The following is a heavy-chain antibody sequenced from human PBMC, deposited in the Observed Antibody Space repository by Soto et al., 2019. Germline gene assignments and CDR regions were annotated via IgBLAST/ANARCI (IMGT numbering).Heavy chain of an antibody. D-gene: IGHD3-22*01. Sequence: SETLSLTCTVSGGSISSYYWSWIRQPPGKGLEWIGYIYYSGSTNYNPSLKSRVTISVDTSKNQFSLKPSSVTAADTAVYYCARTGHYYDSSGYYYYYYGMDVWGQGTTVTVSS. V-gene: IGHV4-59*01. J-gene: IGHJ6*02. CDR1: GGSISSYY. CDR3: ARTGHYYDSSGYYYYYYGMDV. CDR2: IYYSGST.